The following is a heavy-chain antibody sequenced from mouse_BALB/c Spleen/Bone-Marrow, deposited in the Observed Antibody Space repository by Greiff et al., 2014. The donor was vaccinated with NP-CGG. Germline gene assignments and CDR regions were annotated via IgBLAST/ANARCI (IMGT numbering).Heavy chain of an antibody. V-gene: IGHV14-3*02. CDR2: IDPANGNT. CDR3: ASHYYGSYGFAY. D-gene: IGHD1-1*01. J-gene: IGHJ3*01. CDR1: GFNIKDTY. Sequence: VQLQQSGAELVKPGASVKLSCTASGFNIKDTYMHWVKQRPEQGLEWIGRIDPANGNTKYDPKFQGKATITADTSSNTAYLQLSSLTSEDTAVYYCASHYYGSYGFAYWGQGTLVTVSA.